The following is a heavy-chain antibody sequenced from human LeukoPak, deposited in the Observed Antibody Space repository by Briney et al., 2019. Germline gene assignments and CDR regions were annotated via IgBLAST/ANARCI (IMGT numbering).Heavy chain of an antibody. D-gene: IGHD3-9*01. Sequence: PSETLSLTCAVYGGSFSGYYWSWIRQPPGKGLEWIGEINHSGSTNYNPSLKSRVTISVDTSKNQFSLKLSSVTAADTAVYYCARRGAVSVLRYFDWPRSYYFDYWGQGTLVTVSS. CDR2: INHSGST. CDR1: GGSFSGYY. V-gene: IGHV4-34*01. J-gene: IGHJ4*02. CDR3: ARRGAVSVLRYFDWPRSYYFDY.